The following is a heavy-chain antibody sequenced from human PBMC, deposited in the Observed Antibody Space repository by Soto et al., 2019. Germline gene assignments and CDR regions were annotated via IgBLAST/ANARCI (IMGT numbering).Heavy chain of an antibody. CDR1: GFTFSSYW. CDR2: INSDGSST. D-gene: IGHD3-9*01. Sequence: PGGSLRLSCAASGFTFSSYWMHWVRQAPGKGLVWVSRINSDGSSTSYADSVKGRFTISRDNAKNTLYLQMNSLRAEDTAVYYCAREHYDILTGLQYYFDYWGQGTLVTVSS. CDR3: AREHYDILTGLQYYFDY. V-gene: IGHV3-74*01. J-gene: IGHJ4*02.